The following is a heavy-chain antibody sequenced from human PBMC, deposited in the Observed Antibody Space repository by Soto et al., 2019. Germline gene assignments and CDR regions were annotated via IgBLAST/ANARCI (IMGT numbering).Heavy chain of an antibody. Sequence: LRLSCAASEFTFRSYWMHWVRQSPGKGLVWVSRISGDGSSTSYADSVKGRFTISRDNAKNTMNLQMDSLRAEDTAVYYCARSLPGTYGAFDLWGQGTMVTVSS. J-gene: IGHJ3*01. CDR1: EFTFRSYW. D-gene: IGHD1-7*01. CDR2: ISGDGSST. CDR3: ARSLPGTYGAFDL. V-gene: IGHV3-74*01.